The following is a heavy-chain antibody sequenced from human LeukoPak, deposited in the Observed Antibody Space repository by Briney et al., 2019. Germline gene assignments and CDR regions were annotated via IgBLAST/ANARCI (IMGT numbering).Heavy chain of an antibody. Sequence: GASVKVSCKASGGTFSSYAISWVRQAPGQGLEWMGRIIPILGIANYAQKFQERVTITRDMSTSTAYMELSSLRSEDTAVYYCAAGGVAAAGIPYNLGGYWGQGTLVTVSS. J-gene: IGHJ4*02. D-gene: IGHD6-13*01. CDR3: AAGGVAAAGIPYNLGGY. V-gene: IGHV1-69*04. CDR2: IIPILGIA. CDR1: GGTFSSYA.